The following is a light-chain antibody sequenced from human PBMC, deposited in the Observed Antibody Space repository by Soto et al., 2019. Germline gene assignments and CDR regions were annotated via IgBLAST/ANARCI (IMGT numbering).Light chain of an antibody. J-gene: IGKJ2*01. CDR3: QQYGSSPPYT. V-gene: IGKV3-20*01. CDR1: QSVSSSY. Sequence: ETVLTQSPGTLSVSPGERATLSCRASQSVSSSYFAWYQQKPGQAPRLLTYGASSRATGIPDRFSGSGSGTDFTLTISRLEPEDFAVYYCQQYGSSPPYTFGQGNKLAIQ. CDR2: GAS.